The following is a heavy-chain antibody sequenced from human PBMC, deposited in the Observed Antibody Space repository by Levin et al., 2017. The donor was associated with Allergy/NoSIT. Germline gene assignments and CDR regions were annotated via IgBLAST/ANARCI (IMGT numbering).Heavy chain of an antibody. CDR3: ARDSLGGAGEGYGSHFDY. V-gene: IGHV3-30-3*01. CDR1: GFTFSSYA. Sequence: AGGSLRLSCAASGFTFSSYAMHWVRQAPGKGLEWVAVISYDGSNKYYADSVKGRFTISRDNSKNTLYLQMNSLRAEDTAVYYCARDSLGGAGEGYGSHFDYWGQGTLVTVSS. CDR2: ISYDGSNK. D-gene: IGHD5-18*01. J-gene: IGHJ4*02.